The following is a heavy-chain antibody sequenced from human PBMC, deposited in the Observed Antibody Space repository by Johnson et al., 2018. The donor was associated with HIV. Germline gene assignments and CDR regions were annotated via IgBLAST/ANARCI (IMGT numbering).Heavy chain of an antibody. V-gene: IGHV3-7*02. CDR1: GFTVSSNY. Sequence: VQLVESGGGLVHPGGSLRLSCAASGFTVSSNYMNWVRQATGKGLEWVANIKEDGSEKYYVDSVKGRFTISRDNAKNSLYLQMNSLRAEDTAIYYCARVRAGRENAFDIWGQGTMVTVSS. J-gene: IGHJ3*02. CDR3: ARVRAGRENAFDI. CDR2: IKEDGSEK. D-gene: IGHD1-26*01.